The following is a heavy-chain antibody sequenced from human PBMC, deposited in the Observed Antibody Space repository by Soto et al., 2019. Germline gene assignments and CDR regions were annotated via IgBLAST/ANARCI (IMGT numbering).Heavy chain of an antibody. Sequence: GASVKVSCKASGYTFTSYAMHWVRQAPGQRLEWMGWINAGNGNTKYSQKFQGRVTITRDTSASTAYMELSSLRSEDTAVYYCARVEYYGSGSYYESFDYWGQGTLVTVSS. CDR3: ARVEYYGSGSYYESFDY. D-gene: IGHD3-10*01. CDR2: INAGNGNT. J-gene: IGHJ4*02. CDR1: GYTFTSYA. V-gene: IGHV1-3*01.